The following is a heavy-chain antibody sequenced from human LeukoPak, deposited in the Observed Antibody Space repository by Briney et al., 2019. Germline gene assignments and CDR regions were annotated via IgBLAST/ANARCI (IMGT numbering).Heavy chain of an antibody. Sequence: ASVKVSCKASGCIFTTYAVNWVRQAPGQGLEWVGWINTNTGNPTYGQGFTGRFVFSLDTSVSTAYLQISSLKAEDTAIYYCARVNVDSAMGIYYYYGMDVWGQGTTVTVSS. D-gene: IGHD5-18*01. CDR1: GCIFTTYA. CDR3: ARVNVDSAMGIYYYYGMDV. J-gene: IGHJ6*02. V-gene: IGHV7-4-1*02. CDR2: INTNTGNP.